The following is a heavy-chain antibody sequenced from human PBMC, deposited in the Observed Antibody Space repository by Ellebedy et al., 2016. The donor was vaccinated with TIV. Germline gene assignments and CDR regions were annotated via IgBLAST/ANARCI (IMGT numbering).Heavy chain of an antibody. Sequence: MPSETLSLTCSVSGGSINSNTYYWDWTRQSPGKGLEWIGYIFSSGTTNYNPSLKSRVTMSVDPSKNQFSLKLSSVTAADTAVYYCARGGSSWYKWGQGTKVIVSS. V-gene: IGHV4-61*05. CDR2: IFSSGTT. CDR3: ARGGSSWYK. D-gene: IGHD6-13*01. CDR1: GGSINSNTYY. J-gene: IGHJ4*02.